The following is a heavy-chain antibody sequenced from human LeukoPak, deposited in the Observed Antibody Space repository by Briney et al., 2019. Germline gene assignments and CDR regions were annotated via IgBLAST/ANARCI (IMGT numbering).Heavy chain of an antibody. CDR2: ISSSGSTI. CDR3: ARGCSGGSCYFCYYYYMDV. CDR1: EFTVSSNY. Sequence: PGGSLRLSCAASEFTVSSNYMTWVRQAPGKGLEWVSYISSSGSTIYYADSVKDRFTISRDNAKNSLYLQMNSLRAEDTAVYYCARGCSGGSCYFCYYYYMDVWGKGTTVTISS. J-gene: IGHJ6*03. V-gene: IGHV3-11*01. D-gene: IGHD2-15*01.